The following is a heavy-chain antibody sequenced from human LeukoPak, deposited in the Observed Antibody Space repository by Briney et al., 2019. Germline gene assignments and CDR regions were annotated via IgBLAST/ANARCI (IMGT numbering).Heavy chain of an antibody. CDR3: AKDMGRYCSGGSCPSGDWYFDL. CDR1: GFTFDDYA. D-gene: IGHD2-15*01. J-gene: IGHJ2*01. V-gene: IGHV3-43*02. CDR2: ISGDGGST. Sequence: PGGSLRLSCAASGFTFDDYAMHWVRQAPGKGLEWVSLISGDGGSTYYADSVKGRFTISRDNSKNSLYLQMNSLRTEDTALYYCAKDMGRYCSGGSCPSGDWYFDLWGRGTLVTVSS.